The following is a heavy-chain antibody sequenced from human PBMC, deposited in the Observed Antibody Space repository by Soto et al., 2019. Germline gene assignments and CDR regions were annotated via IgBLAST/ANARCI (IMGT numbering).Heavy chain of an antibody. CDR1: GFTFSSYA. CDR2: IGESGTPT. Sequence: GGSLRLSCAASGFTFSSYAMKWVRQAPGKGLEWVSLIGESGTPTYYADSVKGRFTIPRDDSGNTLFLEMYSLRAEDTAVYYCARYIPGVRYYGMDVWGQGTTVTVSS. CDR3: ARYIPGVRYYGMDV. V-gene: IGHV3-23*01. D-gene: IGHD2-2*01. J-gene: IGHJ6*02.